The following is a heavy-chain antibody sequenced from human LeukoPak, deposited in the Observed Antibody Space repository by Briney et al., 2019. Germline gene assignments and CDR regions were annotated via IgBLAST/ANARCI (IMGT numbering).Heavy chain of an antibody. Sequence: PSETLSLTCTVSGGSISSYYWTWIRQPPGKGLEWIGYIYYSGCTNYNPSLKSRVTISVDTSKNQFSLKLSSVTAADTAVYYCARTYGYNYGTSQPYYFDYWGQGTLVTVSS. V-gene: IGHV4-59*01. D-gene: IGHD5-18*01. CDR3: ARTYGYNYGTSQPYYFDY. CDR2: IYYSGCT. CDR1: GGSISSYY. J-gene: IGHJ4*02.